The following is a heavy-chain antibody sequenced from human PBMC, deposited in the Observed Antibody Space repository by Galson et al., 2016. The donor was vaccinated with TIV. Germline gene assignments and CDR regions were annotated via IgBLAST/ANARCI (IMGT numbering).Heavy chain of an antibody. J-gene: IGHJ4*02. CDR2: MYIPGST. Sequence: SETLSLTCTVSGASIDNYYWSWIRQPAGKGLDWIGRMYIPGSTSYNPSLESRVTMSADTSKNQFSLKGDSGTAADTAVYYCARDWWVTYTDRPYFDFWGQGILVTVSS. CDR3: ARDWWVTYTDRPYFDF. CDR1: GASIDNYY. V-gene: IGHV4-4*07. D-gene: IGHD2-15*01.